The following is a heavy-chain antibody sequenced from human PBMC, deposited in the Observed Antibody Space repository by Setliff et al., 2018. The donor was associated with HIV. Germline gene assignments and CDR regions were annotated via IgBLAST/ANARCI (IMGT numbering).Heavy chain of an antibody. CDR2: INVGKGNT. CDR1: GYTFTSYA. CDR3: ARAPHEGLLWFGGGGFDL. D-gene: IGHD3-10*01. V-gene: IGHV1-3*03. Sequence: ASVKVSCKASGYTFTSYAIHWVRQAPGQRLEWMGWINVGKGNTKYSQDLQGRVTITRDASASTAYMELNSLRSEDMAVHYCARAPHEGLLWFGGGGFDLWGQGTMVTVTS. J-gene: IGHJ3*01.